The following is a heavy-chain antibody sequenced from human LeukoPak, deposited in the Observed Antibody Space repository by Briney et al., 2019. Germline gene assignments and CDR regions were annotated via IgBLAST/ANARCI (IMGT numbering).Heavy chain of an antibody. D-gene: IGHD3-10*01. Sequence: GGSLRLSCAASGFTFISYWMSWVRQAPGKGLEWVANIKQDGSEKYYVDSVKGRFTISRDNAKNSLYLQMNSLRAEDTAVYYCARGLFSLLWFGELLYPFDYWGQGTLVTVSS. CDR2: IKQDGSEK. J-gene: IGHJ4*02. CDR1: GFTFISYW. CDR3: ARGLFSLLWFGELLYPFDY. V-gene: IGHV3-7*01.